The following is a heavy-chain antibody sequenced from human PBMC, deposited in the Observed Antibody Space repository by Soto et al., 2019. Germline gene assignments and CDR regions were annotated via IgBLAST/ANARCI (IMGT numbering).Heavy chain of an antibody. CDR1: GFTFSRYW. CDR2: INSDGSST. Sequence: GGSLRLSCAASGFTFSRYWMHWVRQAPGKGLVWVSRINSDGSSTSYADSVKGRFNISRDNAKNTLYLQMNSLRAEDTAVYYCAKDTYYYDRSGYYTYDYWGQGTQVTVSS. J-gene: IGHJ4*02. CDR3: AKDTYYYDRSGYYTYDY. D-gene: IGHD3-22*01. V-gene: IGHV3-74*01.